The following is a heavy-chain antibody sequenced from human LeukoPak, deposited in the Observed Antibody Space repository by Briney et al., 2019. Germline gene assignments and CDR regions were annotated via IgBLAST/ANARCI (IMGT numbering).Heavy chain of an antibody. Sequence: GGSLRLSCAASGFTFSSYGMHWVRQAPGKGLEWVAVIWYDGSNKYYADSVKGRFTISRDNSKSTLYLQMNSLRAEDTAVYYCARDLQAAAGMDYWGQGTLVTVSS. D-gene: IGHD6-13*01. CDR2: IWYDGSNK. V-gene: IGHV3-33*01. J-gene: IGHJ4*02. CDR3: ARDLQAAAGMDY. CDR1: GFTFSSYG.